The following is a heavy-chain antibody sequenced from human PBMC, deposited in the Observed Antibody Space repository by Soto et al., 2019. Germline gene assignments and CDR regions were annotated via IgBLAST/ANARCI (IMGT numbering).Heavy chain of an antibody. D-gene: IGHD2-15*01. CDR3: ARFSDCSGGSCYSTWFDP. CDR2: IYWDDDK. Sequence: SGPTLVNPTQTLTLTCTFSGFSLSTSGVGVGWIRQPPGKALEWLALIYWDDDKRYSPSLKSRLTITKDTSKNQVVLTMTNMDPVDTATYYCARFSDCSGGSCYSTWFDPWGQGTLVTVSS. J-gene: IGHJ5*02. V-gene: IGHV2-5*02. CDR1: GFSLSTSGVG.